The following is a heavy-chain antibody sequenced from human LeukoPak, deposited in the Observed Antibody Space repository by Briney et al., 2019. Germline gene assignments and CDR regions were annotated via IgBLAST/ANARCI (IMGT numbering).Heavy chain of an antibody. CDR3: AKGGLWDTAMVL. D-gene: IGHD5-18*01. V-gene: IGHV3-11*01. Sequence: GALRLSCAASGFILSDYYMSWIRQAPGKGLEWVSYIGSSDSNIKYADSVKGRFTLSRDNAKNSLYLQMNSLRIEDTAVYYCAKGGLWDTAMVLWGQGTLVTVSS. CDR2: IGSSDSNI. CDR1: GFILSDYY. J-gene: IGHJ4*02.